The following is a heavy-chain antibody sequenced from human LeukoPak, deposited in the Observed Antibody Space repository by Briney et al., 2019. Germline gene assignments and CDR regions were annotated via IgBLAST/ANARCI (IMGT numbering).Heavy chain of an antibody. CDR1: GGSISSGGYY. CDR3: ARARRIAAVGYYGMDV. CDR2: IYYSGST. D-gene: IGHD6-13*01. V-gene: IGHV4-31*03. J-gene: IGHJ6*02. Sequence: PSETLSLTCTVSGGSISSGGYYWSWIRQHPGKGLEWIGYIYYSGSTYYNPSLKSRVTISVDTSKNQFSLKLSSVTAADTAVYYCARARRIAAVGYYGMDVWGQGTTVTVSS.